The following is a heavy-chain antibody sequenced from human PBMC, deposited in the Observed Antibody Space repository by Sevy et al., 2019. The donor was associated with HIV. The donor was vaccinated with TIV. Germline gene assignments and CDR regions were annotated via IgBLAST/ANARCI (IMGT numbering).Heavy chain of an antibody. D-gene: IGHD3-22*01. CDR1: GGTFSSYA. CDR2: IIPIFGTA. Sequence: ASVKVSCKASGGTFSSYAISWVRQAPGQGLEWMGGIIPIFGTANYAQKFQGRVTITADKSTSTAYMELSSLRSEDTAVYYCARDKAYYDSHSDYWGQGTLVTVSS. V-gene: IGHV1-69*06. CDR3: ARDKAYYDSHSDY. J-gene: IGHJ4*02.